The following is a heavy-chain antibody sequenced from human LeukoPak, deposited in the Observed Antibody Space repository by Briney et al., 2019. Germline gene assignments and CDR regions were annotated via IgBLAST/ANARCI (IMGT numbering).Heavy chain of an antibody. Sequence: GESLKISCKGSEYSFTSYWIAWVRQTPGKGLEWMGIIYPGDSDTRYSPSFQGQVTISADKSISTAYLQWSSLKASDTAMYYCARGDSSANLDYWGQGTLVTVSS. CDR3: ARGDSSANLDY. CDR2: IYPGDSDT. CDR1: EYSFTSYW. J-gene: IGHJ4*02. V-gene: IGHV5-51*01. D-gene: IGHD3-22*01.